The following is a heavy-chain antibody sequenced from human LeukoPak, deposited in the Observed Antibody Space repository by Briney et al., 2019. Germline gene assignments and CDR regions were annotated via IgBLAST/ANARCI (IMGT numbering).Heavy chain of an antibody. CDR2: ISWNSGSI. Sequence: GGSLRLSCAASGFTFDDYAMHWVRQAPGKGLEWVSGISWNSGSIGYADSVKGRFTISRDNAKNSLYLQMNSLRAGDTALYYCARSGGSYFFDYWGQGTLVTVSS. CDR1: GFTFDDYA. V-gene: IGHV3-9*01. D-gene: IGHD2-15*01. J-gene: IGHJ4*02. CDR3: ARSGGSYFFDY.